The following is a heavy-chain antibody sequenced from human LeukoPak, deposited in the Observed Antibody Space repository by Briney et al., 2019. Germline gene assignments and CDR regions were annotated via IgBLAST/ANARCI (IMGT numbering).Heavy chain of an antibody. D-gene: IGHD3-16*02. CDR3: ARSAGIIVDCFFDF. V-gene: IGHV3-30-3*01. Sequence: GRSLRLSCAASGFPFNSYALNWVRQAQGKGLEWVAVISYNGINTYYADSVTGRFTISRDNSKNTLFLQMSSLRPEDTAIYYGARSAGIIVDCFFDFWGQGTLVTVSS. CDR2: ISYNGINT. CDR1: GFPFNSYA. J-gene: IGHJ4*02.